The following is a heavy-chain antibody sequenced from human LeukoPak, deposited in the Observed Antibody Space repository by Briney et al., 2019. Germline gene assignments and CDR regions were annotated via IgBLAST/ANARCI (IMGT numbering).Heavy chain of an antibody. CDR1: GGSISSYY. CDR2: IYYSGST. J-gene: IGHJ4*02. CDR3: ARDDHYYGSGSYQYYFDY. Sequence: ESSETLSLTCTVSGGSISSYYWSWIRQPPGKGLEWIGYIYYSGSTNYNPSLKSRVTISVDTSKNQFSLKLSSVTAADTAVYYCARDDHYYGSGSYQYYFDYWGQGTLVTVSS. V-gene: IGHV4-59*01. D-gene: IGHD3-10*01.